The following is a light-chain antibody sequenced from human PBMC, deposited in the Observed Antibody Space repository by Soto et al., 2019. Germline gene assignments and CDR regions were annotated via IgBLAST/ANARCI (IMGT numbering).Light chain of an antibody. CDR1: QSVSTN. CDR3: HQYDDGPYT. J-gene: IGKJ2*01. CDR2: GAS. V-gene: IGKV3-15*01. Sequence: VMTQSPAILSVSPGERATLSCRASQSVSTNVAWYQQIPGQTPRLLIYGASTRATGIPVRISGSGSGTEFTLTISSLQSEDFAVYYCHQYDDGPYTFGQGTKVDIK.